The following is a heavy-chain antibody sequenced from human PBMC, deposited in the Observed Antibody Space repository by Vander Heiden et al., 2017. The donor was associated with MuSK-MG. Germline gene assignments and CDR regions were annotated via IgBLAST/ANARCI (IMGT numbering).Heavy chain of an antibody. D-gene: IGHD2-21*01. V-gene: IGHV1-69*01. CDR3: ARRAYCGGDCSAYYYYYYMDV. Sequence: QVQLVQSGAEVKKPGSSVKVSCKASGGTFSSSAISRVRQAPGQGLEWMGGIIPIFGTANYAQKFQGRVTITADESTSTAYMELSSLRSEDTAVYYCARRAYCGGDCSAYYYYYYMDVWGKGTTVTVSS. CDR1: GGTFSSSA. CDR2: IIPIFGTA. J-gene: IGHJ6*03.